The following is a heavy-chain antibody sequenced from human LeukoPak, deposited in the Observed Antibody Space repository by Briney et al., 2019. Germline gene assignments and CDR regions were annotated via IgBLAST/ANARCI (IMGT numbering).Heavy chain of an antibody. Sequence: GGSLRLSCAASGFTVSSNYMSWVRQAPGKGLEWVSCISGSGSSTYYADSVKGRFTISRDNSKNTLYLQMNSLRAEDTAVYYCAKAPDSSGCYYFDYWGQGTLVTVSS. J-gene: IGHJ4*02. D-gene: IGHD6-19*01. CDR3: AKAPDSSGCYYFDY. V-gene: IGHV3-23*01. CDR2: ISGSGSST. CDR1: GFTVSSNY.